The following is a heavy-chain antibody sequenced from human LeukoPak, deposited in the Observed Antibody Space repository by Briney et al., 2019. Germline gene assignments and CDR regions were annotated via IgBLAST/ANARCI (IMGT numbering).Heavy chain of an antibody. CDR3: ARAACSSSWYSNWFDP. CDR1: GFTFSSYG. J-gene: IGHJ5*02. CDR2: VWYDGSNE. Sequence: PGRSLRLSCAASGFTFSSYGMHWVRQAPGKGLEWVAVVWYDGSNEYYADSVKGRFTISRDNSKNTLYLQMNSLRAEDTAVYYCARAACSSSWYSNWFDPWGQGTLVTVSS. V-gene: IGHV3-33*01. D-gene: IGHD6-13*01.